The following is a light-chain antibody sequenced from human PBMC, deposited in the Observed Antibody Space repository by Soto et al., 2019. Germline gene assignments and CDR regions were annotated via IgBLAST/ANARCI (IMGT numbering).Light chain of an antibody. Sequence: AIKMSHSPSSLSASVGDRVTITCRASQGIRNDLGWYQQKPGKAPKLLIYAASSLQSGVQSRFSGSGSGTDFTLTIRSLQPEDFATYYCIQDYNYPWTFGQGTKVDIK. V-gene: IGKV1-6*01. J-gene: IGKJ1*01. CDR3: IQDYNYPWT. CDR2: AAS. CDR1: QGIRND.